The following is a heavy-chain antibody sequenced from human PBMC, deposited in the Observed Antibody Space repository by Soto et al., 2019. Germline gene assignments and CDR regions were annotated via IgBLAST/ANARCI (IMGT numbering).Heavy chain of an antibody. V-gene: IGHV3-30*18. J-gene: IGHJ4*02. D-gene: IGHD4-17*01. CDR3: AKDRYGDYGGIDY. CDR2: VSHDGRNT. CDR1: GFPFSDYS. Sequence: GGSLRLSCAASGFPFSDYSMHWVRQAPGKGLEWVAVVSHDGRNTHYADSVKGRFTISRDSSKNTLFLQMNSLRAEDTAVYYCAKDRYGDYGGIDYWGQGTMVTVSS.